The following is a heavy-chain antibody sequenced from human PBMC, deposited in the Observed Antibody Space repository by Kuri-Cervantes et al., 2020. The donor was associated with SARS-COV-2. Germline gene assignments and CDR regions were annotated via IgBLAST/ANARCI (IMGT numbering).Heavy chain of an antibody. CDR2: IGTAGDT. D-gene: IGHD1-26*01. CDR1: GFTFSSYD. CDR3: ARDTGGSYYG. Sequence: GESLKISCAASGFTFSSYDMHWVRQATGKGLEWVSAIGTAGDTYYPGSVKGRFTISRDNSKNTLYLQMNSLRAEDTAVYYCARDTGGSYYGWGQGTLVTVSS. J-gene: IGHJ4*02. V-gene: IGHV3-13*01.